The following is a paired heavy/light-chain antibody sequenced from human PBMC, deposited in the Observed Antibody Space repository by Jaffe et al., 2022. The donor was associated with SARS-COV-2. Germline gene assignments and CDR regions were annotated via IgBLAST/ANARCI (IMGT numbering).Heavy chain of an antibody. Sequence: QVQLQESGPGLVKPSQTLSLTCTVSGGSIRGGGYYWTWIRQHPGKGLEWIGYIYDSGNTYYNPSLKSRLTFSLDTSKNQFFLKLSTVTAADAAVYYCARAGDTSGYRSFWYFGLWGRGTLVAVSS. CDR2: IYDSGNT. CDR3: ARAGDTSGYRSFWYFGL. CDR1: GGSIRGGGYY. J-gene: IGHJ2*01. V-gene: IGHV4-31*03. D-gene: IGHD3-22*01.
Light chain of an antibody. V-gene: IGKV1-33*01. CDR2: DAS. Sequence: DIQMTQSPSSLSASVGDRVTITCQASQAINNYLNWYQQKPGEPPKVLIYDASNLETGVPSRFSGTGSGTDFTFTISSLQPEDFATYFCQQYDNLITFGGGTKVEIK. CDR1: QAINNY. J-gene: IGKJ4*01. CDR3: QQYDNLIT.